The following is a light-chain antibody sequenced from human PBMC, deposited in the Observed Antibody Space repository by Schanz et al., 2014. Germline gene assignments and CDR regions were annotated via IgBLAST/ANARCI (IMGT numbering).Light chain of an antibody. Sequence: VMTQSPATLSVSPGESATLSCRASQSVSSNLAWFQQKPGQAPRLLIDAASTRVTGVPDRFRGSGSGTDFTRTISSLEPEDFAVYYCQQRSNWFTFGPGTEVDIK. V-gene: IGKV3-11*01. CDR1: QSVSSN. CDR2: AAS. J-gene: IGKJ3*01. CDR3: QQRSNWFT.